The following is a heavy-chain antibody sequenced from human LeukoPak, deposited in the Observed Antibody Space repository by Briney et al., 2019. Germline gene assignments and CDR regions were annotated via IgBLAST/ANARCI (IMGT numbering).Heavy chain of an antibody. V-gene: IGHV1-18*04. CDR3: ARSCSGGSCFFGAFDI. J-gene: IGHJ3*02. Sequence: ASVKVSCKTSGYTFITYYIHWVRQVPGQGLEWMGWISAYNGNTNYAQKLQGRVTMTTDTSTSTAYMELRSLRSDDTAVYYCARSCSGGSCFFGAFDIWGQGTMVTVSS. D-gene: IGHD2-15*01. CDR2: ISAYNGNT. CDR1: GYTFITYY.